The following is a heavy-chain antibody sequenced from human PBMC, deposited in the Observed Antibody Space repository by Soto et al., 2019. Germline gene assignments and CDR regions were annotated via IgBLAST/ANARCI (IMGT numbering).Heavy chain of an antibody. V-gene: IGHV1-18*01. CDR1: GYTFTNYG. D-gene: IGHD2-15*01. J-gene: IGHJ3*02. CDR3: ARDIYGGNCCDAFDI. Sequence: QAQLAQSGAEVKKPGASVNISCKASGYTFTNYGFIWVRQAPGHGLEWVGWISPYDGKTAYAQKFQGRVTMTRDTPTSTAYMELRSLRSDDTAVYYCARDIYGGNCCDAFDIWGQGTMVTVSS. CDR2: ISPYDGKT.